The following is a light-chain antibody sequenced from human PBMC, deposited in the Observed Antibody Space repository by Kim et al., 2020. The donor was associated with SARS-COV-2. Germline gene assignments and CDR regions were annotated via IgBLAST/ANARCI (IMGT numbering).Light chain of an antibody. CDR1: QSISGL. Sequence: DIQMTQSPSTLSASVGDRVTITCRASQSISGLLAWYQQKPGKAPKVLVYWTSNLGSGVPSRFSGSGSGTEFSLTISSLQPDDFATYHCLQYNGYPYIFGQGTKLE. CDR3: LQYNGYPYI. CDR2: WTS. J-gene: IGKJ2*01. V-gene: IGKV1-5*03.